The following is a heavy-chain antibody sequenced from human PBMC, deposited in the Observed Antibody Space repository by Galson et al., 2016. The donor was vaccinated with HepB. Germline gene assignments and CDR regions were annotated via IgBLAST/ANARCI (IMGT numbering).Heavy chain of an antibody. D-gene: IGHD5-18*01. CDR1: GFTFSHHG. CDR2: ISYDGSNK. J-gene: IGHJ4*02. V-gene: IGHV3-30*03. CDR3: ARDRYTAMVLGYFDY. Sequence: SLRLSCAASGFTFSHHGMHWVRQAPGKGLEWVAVISYDGSNKYYADSVKGRFTISRDNSKSTLYLQMNSLRAEDTAVYYCARDRYTAMVLGYFDYWGQGTLVTVSS.